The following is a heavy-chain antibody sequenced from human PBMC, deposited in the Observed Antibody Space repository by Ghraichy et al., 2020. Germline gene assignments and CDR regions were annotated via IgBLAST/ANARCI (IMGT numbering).Heavy chain of an antibody. CDR1: GFTFSHYN. Sequence: GGSLRLSCAASGFTFSHYNMNWVRQAPGKGLEWVSSISTSSTYIYNADSVKGRFTISRDNAKNSLYLQMNSLRAEDTAVYYCARDVWVQSWLVGMDVWGQGTTVTVSS. V-gene: IGHV3-21*01. D-gene: IGHD5-18*01. J-gene: IGHJ6*02. CDR2: ISTSSTYI. CDR3: ARDVWVQSWLVGMDV.